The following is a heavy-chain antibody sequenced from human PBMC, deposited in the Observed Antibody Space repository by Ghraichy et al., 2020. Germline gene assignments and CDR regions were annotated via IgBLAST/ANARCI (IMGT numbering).Heavy chain of an antibody. CDR3: ARASSMVKLDF. Sequence: ASVKVSCKASGYTFTGYHVHWVRQAPGQGLEWMGWMDPNSDGKNYAQKFQRRVSMTSDTSISTAYVELSGLRSDDTAVYYCARASSMVKLDFWAQGTLVTVFS. J-gene: IGHJ4*02. D-gene: IGHD2-8*01. V-gene: IGHV1-2*02. CDR1: GYTFTGYH. CDR2: MDPNSDGK.